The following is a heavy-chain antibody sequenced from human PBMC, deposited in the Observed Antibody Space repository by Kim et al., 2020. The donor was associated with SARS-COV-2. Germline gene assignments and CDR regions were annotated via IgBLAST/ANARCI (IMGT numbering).Heavy chain of an antibody. Sequence: YYADSVKGRFAISRDNSKNTLYLQMNSLRAEDTAVYYCAKAHDYGDYPDYWGQGTLVTVSS. CDR3: AKAHDYGDYPDY. J-gene: IGHJ4*02. D-gene: IGHD4-17*01. V-gene: IGHV3-23*01.